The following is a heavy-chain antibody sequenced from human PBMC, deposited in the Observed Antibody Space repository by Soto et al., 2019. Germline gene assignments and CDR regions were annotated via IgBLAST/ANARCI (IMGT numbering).Heavy chain of an antibody. CDR3: ARSIPP. Sequence: SETLSLTCIVFGGSISSGGYYWNWIRQHPGKGLEWIGYIYYSGSTYYNPSLKSRVTISVDTSKNQFSLKLSSVTAADTAVYYCARSIPPWGQGTLVIVS. D-gene: IGHD2-21*01. CDR2: IYYSGST. J-gene: IGHJ5*02. CDR1: GGSISSGGYY. V-gene: IGHV4-31*03.